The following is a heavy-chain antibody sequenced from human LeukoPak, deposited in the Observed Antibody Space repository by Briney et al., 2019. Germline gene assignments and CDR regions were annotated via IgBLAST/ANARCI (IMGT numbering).Heavy chain of an antibody. CDR3: ARDSGSYLDAFDI. V-gene: IGHV6-1*01. J-gene: IGHJ3*02. Sequence: SQTLSLTCAISGDSVSSNSATSNWIRQSPSRGLEWLGRTYYRSKWYNDYAVSVKSRVTINPDTSKNQFSLQLNSVTPEDTAVYYCARDSGSYLDAFDIWGQGTMVTVSS. D-gene: IGHD1-26*01. CDR2: TYYRSKWYN. CDR1: GDSVSSNSAT.